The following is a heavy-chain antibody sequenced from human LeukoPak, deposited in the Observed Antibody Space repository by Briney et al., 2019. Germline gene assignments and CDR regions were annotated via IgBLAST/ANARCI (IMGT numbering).Heavy chain of an antibody. V-gene: IGHV3-7*01. CDR1: GLIFGDCW. CDR3: ARDRRLHYYDSSGPLGYDYHSLDV. D-gene: IGHD3-22*01. J-gene: IGHJ6*02. Sequence: GGSRRLSCVVSGLIFGDCWMTWVRQAPGQGLEWVASIKQDGSERYYVDSVKGRFTISRDNAKNSVYLQMNSLRADDTAVYYCARDRRLHYYDSSGPLGYDYHSLDVWGQGTTVTVSS. CDR2: IKQDGSER.